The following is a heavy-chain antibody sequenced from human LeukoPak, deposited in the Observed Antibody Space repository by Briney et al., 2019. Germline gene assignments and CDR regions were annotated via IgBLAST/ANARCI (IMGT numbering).Heavy chain of an antibody. D-gene: IGHD4-23*01. CDR2: ISSGGHNI. J-gene: IGHJ1*01. CDR3: YGANAEH. Sequence: GGSLRLSCAASDFTFSRYSMNWFRQAPGEGLEWVSSISSGGHNIFYGDPVKGRFTIARDNAKNTLYLQMNSLRAEDTAVYYCYGANAEHWGQGTLVTVSS. CDR1: DFTFSRYS. V-gene: IGHV3-21*01.